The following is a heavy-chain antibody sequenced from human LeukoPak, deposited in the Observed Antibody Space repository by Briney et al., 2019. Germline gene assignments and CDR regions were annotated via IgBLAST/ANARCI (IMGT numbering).Heavy chain of an antibody. CDR2: IYHSGRT. Sequence: PSETLSLTCTVPGYSISSGYYWGWIRQPPGKGLEWIGSIYHSGRTFYNPSLKSRVTISVDTSKNQFSLQLNSVTPEDTAVYYCARGGCSSTSCYLRRGYYYYYMDVWGKGTTVTVSS. D-gene: IGHD2-2*01. CDR1: GYSISSGYY. V-gene: IGHV4-38-2*02. J-gene: IGHJ6*03. CDR3: ARGGCSSTSCYLRRGYYYYYMDV.